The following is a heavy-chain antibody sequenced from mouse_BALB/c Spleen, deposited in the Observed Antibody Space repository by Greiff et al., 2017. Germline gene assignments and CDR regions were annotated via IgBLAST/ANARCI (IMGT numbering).Heavy chain of an antibody. Sequence: VQLKESGPGLVKPSQSLSLTCSVTGYSITSGYYWNWIRQFPGNKLEWMGYISYDGSNNYNPSLKNRISITRDTSKNQFFLKLNSVTTEDTATYYCARDSLLDWYFDVWGAGTTVTVSS. V-gene: IGHV3-6*02. CDR1: GYSITSGYY. J-gene: IGHJ1*01. CDR2: ISYDGSN. CDR3: ARDSLLDWYFDV.